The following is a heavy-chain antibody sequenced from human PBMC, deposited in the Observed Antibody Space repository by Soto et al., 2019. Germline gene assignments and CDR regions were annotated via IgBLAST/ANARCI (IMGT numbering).Heavy chain of an antibody. D-gene: IGHD3-10*01. CDR3: TRTGRLPEGP. Sequence: GESLKISCAASGFTFSSYGMHWVRQAPGKGLEWVAVIWYDGSNKYYADSVKGRFTISRDNSKNTLYLQMNSLRAEDTAVYYCTRTGRLPEGPWGQGTLVTVSS. V-gene: IGHV3-33*01. CDR1: GFTFSSYG. J-gene: IGHJ5*02. CDR2: IWYDGSNK.